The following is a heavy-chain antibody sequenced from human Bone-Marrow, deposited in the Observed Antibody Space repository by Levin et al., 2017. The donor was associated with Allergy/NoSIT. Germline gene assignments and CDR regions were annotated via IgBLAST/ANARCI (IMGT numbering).Heavy chain of an antibody. CDR1: GFTFSNYA. Sequence: PGGSLRLSCAASGFTFSNYAMSWVRQAPGKGLEWVSAISSSAGSTDYADSVKGRFTISRDNSKNTLYLQMKSLRAEDTAVYYCAKFFAPYCSGGGCYYFDYWGQGTLVTVSS. V-gene: IGHV3-23*01. D-gene: IGHD2-15*01. J-gene: IGHJ4*02. CDR2: ISSSAGST. CDR3: AKFFAPYCSGGGCYYFDY.